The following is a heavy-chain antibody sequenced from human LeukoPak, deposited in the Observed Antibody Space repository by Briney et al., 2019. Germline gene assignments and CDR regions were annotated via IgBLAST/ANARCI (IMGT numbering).Heavy chain of an antibody. CDR2: IYSSGST. D-gene: IGHD6-19*01. CDR3: ARASSYTGHLGW. J-gene: IGHJ4*02. CDR1: GGSISSCY. Sequence: SETLSLTCSVSGGSISSCYWSWCRRPPGEGREWIGYIYSSGSTNYNPSLKSRVTISVDTSKNQFSLNLISVTAADTAVYYCARASSYTGHLGWWGQGTLVTVSS. V-gene: IGHV4-59*08.